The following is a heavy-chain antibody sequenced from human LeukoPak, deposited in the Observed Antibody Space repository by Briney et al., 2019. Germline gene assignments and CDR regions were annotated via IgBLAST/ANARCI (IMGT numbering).Heavy chain of an antibody. CDR3: AKARTPYNSGFDY. Sequence: GGSLRLSCAASGFTFSSYSLNWVRQAPGKGLEWVSYITSSSSSIYYADSVKGRLTISRDNAKNSLYLQMNSLRAEDTAMYYCAKARTPYNSGFDYWGQGTLVAVSS. D-gene: IGHD6-19*01. CDR2: ITSSSSSI. V-gene: IGHV3-48*04. J-gene: IGHJ4*02. CDR1: GFTFSSYS.